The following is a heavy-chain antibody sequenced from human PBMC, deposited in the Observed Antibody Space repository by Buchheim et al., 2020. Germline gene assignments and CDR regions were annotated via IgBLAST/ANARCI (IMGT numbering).Heavy chain of an antibody. CDR2: VNHSGST. D-gene: IGHD1-7*01. CDR3: VREPENYFGP. J-gene: IGHJ5*02. Sequence: QVQLQPWGAGLLKSSETLTLTCAVYDESFTTYYWSWIRQSPGKGLEWVGEVNHSGSTNYNPSLKSRLSISVDTSKAQFSLQLSSVTAADAGVYYCVREPENYFGPWGQGTL. CDR1: DESFTTYY. V-gene: IGHV4-34*01.